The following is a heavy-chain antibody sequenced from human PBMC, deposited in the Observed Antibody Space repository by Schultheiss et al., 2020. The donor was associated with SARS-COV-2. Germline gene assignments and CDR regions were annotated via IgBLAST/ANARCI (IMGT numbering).Heavy chain of an antibody. V-gene: IGHV3-48*01. CDR2: ISSSGSTI. CDR3: AKNVDTAMVTLYYFDY. Sequence: GESLKISCAASGFTFSSYAMHWVRQAPGKGLEWVSYISSSGSTIYYADSVKGRFTISRDNAKNSLYLQMNSLRAEDTAVYYCAKNVDTAMVTLYYFDYWGQGTLVTVSS. CDR1: GFTFSSYA. J-gene: IGHJ4*02. D-gene: IGHD5-18*01.